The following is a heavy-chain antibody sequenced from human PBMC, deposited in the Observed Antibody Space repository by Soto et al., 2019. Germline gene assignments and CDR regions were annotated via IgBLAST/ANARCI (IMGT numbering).Heavy chain of an antibody. CDR3: AKDQRIVGATTADY. CDR1: GFTFSSYA. V-gene: IGHV3-23*01. Sequence: EVQLLESGGGLVQPGGSLRLSCAASGFTFSSYAMSWVRQAPGKGLEWVSAISGSGGSTYYADSVKGRFTISRDNSKNTLYRQMNSLRAEDTAVYYCAKDQRIVGATTADYWGQGTLVTVSS. CDR2: ISGSGGST. J-gene: IGHJ4*02. D-gene: IGHD1-26*01.